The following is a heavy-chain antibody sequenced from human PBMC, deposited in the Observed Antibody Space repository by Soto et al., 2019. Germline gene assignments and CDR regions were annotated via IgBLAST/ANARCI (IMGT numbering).Heavy chain of an antibody. CDR2: IKSKTDGGTT. CDR3: TTDPAQAKTKDAFDI. CDR1: GFTFSNAW. D-gene: IGHD1-26*01. V-gene: IGHV3-15*01. J-gene: IGHJ3*02. Sequence: GGSLRLSCAASGFTFSNAWMSWVRQAPGKGLEWVGRIKSKTDGGTTDYAAPVKGRFTISRDDSKNTLYLQMNSLKTEDTAVYYCTTDPAQAKTKDAFDIWGQGTMVTVSS.